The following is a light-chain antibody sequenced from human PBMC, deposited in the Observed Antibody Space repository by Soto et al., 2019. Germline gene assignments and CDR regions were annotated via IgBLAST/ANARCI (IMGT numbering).Light chain of an antibody. V-gene: IGKV1-39*01. Sequence: DIQMTQSPSSLSASVGDTVTITCRASQSISHYLIWYQQKPGKAPKLLIFGASSLQSGVPSRFSGSGSGTDFTLSINSLQPEDFAIYYCQQSYSAPFTFGPGTKVDIK. CDR3: QQSYSAPFT. J-gene: IGKJ3*01. CDR2: GAS. CDR1: QSISHY.